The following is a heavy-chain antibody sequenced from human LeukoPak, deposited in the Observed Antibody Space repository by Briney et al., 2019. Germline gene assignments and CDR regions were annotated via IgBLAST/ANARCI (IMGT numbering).Heavy chain of an antibody. CDR3: AKGVVAVTAMNYFDY. CDR2: INPRGTAT. Sequence: ASVKVSCKASGYSFTSHYMHWVRQAPGQGLEWMGLINPRGTATRYAESFQGRLTLTRDLSTSTDYMELSSLRSDDTAVYYCAKGVVAVTAMNYFDYWGQGTLVTVSS. D-gene: IGHD2-21*02. V-gene: IGHV1-46*01. J-gene: IGHJ4*02. CDR1: GYSFTSHY.